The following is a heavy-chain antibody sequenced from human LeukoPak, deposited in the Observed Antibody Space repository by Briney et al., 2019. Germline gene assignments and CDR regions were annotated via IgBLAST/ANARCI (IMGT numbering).Heavy chain of an antibody. Sequence: PSETLSLTCAVYGGSFSGYYWSWIRQPPGKGLEWIGEINHSGSTNYNPSLKSRVTISVDTSKNQFSLKLSSVTAADTAVYYCARYRGYSYGYGGDYWGQGTLVTVSS. J-gene: IGHJ4*02. D-gene: IGHD5-18*01. CDR3: ARYRGYSYGYGGDY. CDR1: GGSFSGYY. CDR2: INHSGST. V-gene: IGHV4-34*01.